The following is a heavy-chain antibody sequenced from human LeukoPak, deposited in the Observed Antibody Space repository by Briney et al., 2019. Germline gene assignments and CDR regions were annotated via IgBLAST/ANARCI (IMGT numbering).Heavy chain of an antibody. CDR1: GFTVSSNY. CDR2: IYGGGTT. V-gene: IGHV3-66*01. CDR3: AKLGGHPLHNYYVGV. J-gene: IGHJ6*03. D-gene: IGHD3-16*01. Sequence: GGSLRLSCAGSGFTVSSNYMTWVRQAPGKGLECVSAIYGGGTTYYADSVKGRFTISRDSSSNTLHLQMNSLRAEDTAVYYCAKLGGHPLHNYYVGVWGKGTTVAVSS.